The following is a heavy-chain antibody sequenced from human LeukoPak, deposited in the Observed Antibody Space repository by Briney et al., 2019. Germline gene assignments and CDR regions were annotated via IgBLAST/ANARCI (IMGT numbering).Heavy chain of an antibody. CDR3: ARGGIQVSGIDEFDY. CDR2: IGIRGDT. Sequence: GGSLRLSCAASGFTFIDYDMHWVRQVIGKGLEWVSAIGIRGDTHYSGSVKGRFTISRENAESSLYLQMNSLRAGDMAVYYCARGGIQVSGIDEFDYWGQGTLVTVSS. J-gene: IGHJ4*02. CDR1: GFTFIDYD. D-gene: IGHD6-19*01. V-gene: IGHV3-13*01.